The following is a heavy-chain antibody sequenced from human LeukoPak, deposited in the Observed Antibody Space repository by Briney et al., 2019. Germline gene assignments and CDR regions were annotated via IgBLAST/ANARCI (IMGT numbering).Heavy chain of an antibody. D-gene: IGHD3-16*02. CDR2: IHTSGNT. V-gene: IGHV4-4*08. J-gene: IGHJ5*02. CDR3: ASLHDPQISFNWFDT. Sequence: SQTLSLTCTLSAGSISSFYCSCIRQPPGKQLEWIGYIHTSGNTNHNPSLKSRVTMSVDTSKNHFSLHLSSVTAADTAVYYCASLHDPQISFNWFDTWGQGTLVTVSS. CDR1: AGSISSFY.